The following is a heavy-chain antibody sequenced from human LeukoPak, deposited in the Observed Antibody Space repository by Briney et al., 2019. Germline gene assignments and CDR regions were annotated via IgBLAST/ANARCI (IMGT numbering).Heavy chain of an antibody. Sequence: GGSLRLSCAASGFTFSSYAMSWVRQAPGKGLEWVSAISGSGGSTYYADSVKGRFTISRDNAKNSLYLQMNSLRAEDTAVYYCASGNRVLMVYTGDYWGQGTLVTVSS. CDR2: ISGSGGST. D-gene: IGHD2-8*01. CDR3: ASGNRVLMVYTGDY. J-gene: IGHJ4*02. V-gene: IGHV3-23*01. CDR1: GFTFSSYA.